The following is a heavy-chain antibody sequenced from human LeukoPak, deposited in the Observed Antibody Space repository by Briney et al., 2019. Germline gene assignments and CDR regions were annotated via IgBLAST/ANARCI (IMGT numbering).Heavy chain of an antibody. D-gene: IGHD2-15*01. J-gene: IGHJ6*02. CDR1: GGSISSYY. CDR2: IYTSGST. CDR3: AREDKGIYYYYYGMDV. V-gene: IGHV4-4*09. Sequence: SETLSLTCTVSGGSISSYYWSWIRQPPGKGLEWIGYIYTSGSTNYNPSLKSRVTISVDTSKNQFSLKLSSVTPEDTAVYYCAREDKGIYYYYYGMDVWGQGTTVTVSS.